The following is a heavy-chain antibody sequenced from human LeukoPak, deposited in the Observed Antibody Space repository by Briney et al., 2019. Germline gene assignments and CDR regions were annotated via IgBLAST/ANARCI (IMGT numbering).Heavy chain of an antibody. CDR1: GFTFSDYY. CDR3: AKSSGASSQPQKLRYFDWLSIYYFDY. CDR2: ISSSGSTI. J-gene: IGHJ4*02. D-gene: IGHD3-9*01. Sequence: PGGSLRLSCAASGFTFSDYYMSCIRQAPGKGLEWVSYISSSGSTIYYADSVKGRFTISRDNSKNTLYLQMNSLRAEDTAVYYCAKSSGASSQPQKLRYFDWLSIYYFDYWGQGTLVTVSS. V-gene: IGHV3-11*01.